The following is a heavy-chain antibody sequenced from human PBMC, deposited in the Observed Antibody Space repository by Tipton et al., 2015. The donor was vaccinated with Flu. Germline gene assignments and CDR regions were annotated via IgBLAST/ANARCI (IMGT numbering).Heavy chain of an antibody. CDR1: GGSISSYY. CDR2: IYYSGST. Sequence: TLSLTCTVSGGSISSYYWSWIRQPPGKGLEWIGYIYYSGSTNYNPSLKSRVTISVDTSKNQFSLKLSSVTAADTAVCYCARGGEIISYWGQGTLVTVSS. D-gene: IGHD3-10*01. CDR3: ARGGEIISY. V-gene: IGHV4-59*01. J-gene: IGHJ4*02.